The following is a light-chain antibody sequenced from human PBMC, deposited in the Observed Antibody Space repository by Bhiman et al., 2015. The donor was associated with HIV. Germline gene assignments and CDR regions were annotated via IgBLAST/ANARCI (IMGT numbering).Light chain of an antibody. J-gene: IGLJ1*01. CDR3: RAWDNSQYV. V-gene: IGLV3-21*01. Sequence: SYVLTQPPSVSVAPGKTARITCGGNNIGSKSVHWYQQRPGQAPVLVMYQDNKRPSGIPERFSGSNSGNTATLTISGTQAIDEADYYCRAWDNSQYVFGPGTKVTVL. CDR2: QDN. CDR1: NIGSKS.